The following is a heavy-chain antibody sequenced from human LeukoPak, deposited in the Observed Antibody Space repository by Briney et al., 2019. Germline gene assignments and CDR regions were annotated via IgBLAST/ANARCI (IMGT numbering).Heavy chain of an antibody. D-gene: IGHD5-18*01. J-gene: IGHJ4*02. CDR3: AKDWTVDTAMVPLFDY. Sequence: GGSLRLSCAASGFTFSSYAMSWVRQAPGKGLEWVSAISGSGGSTYYADSVKGRFTISRDNSKSTLYLQMNSLRAEDTAVYYCAKDWTVDTAMVPLFDYWGQGTLVTVSS. V-gene: IGHV3-23*01. CDR2: ISGSGGST. CDR1: GFTFSSYA.